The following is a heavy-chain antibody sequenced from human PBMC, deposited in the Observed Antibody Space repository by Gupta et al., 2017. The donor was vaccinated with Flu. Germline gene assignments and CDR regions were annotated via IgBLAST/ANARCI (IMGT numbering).Heavy chain of an antibody. V-gene: IGHV3-15*01. Sequence: EVQLVESGGGLVKPGGSLRLSCSASGFTFSNAWMRWVREAPGKGPEWVGRIKSKTDCGTTAYAAPVKARFTISRDDSKNPLYLQMNRLNTEETSVYYCTTYHPPYYDFWSGHHRRVAFDIWGQGTLGTVSS. D-gene: IGHD3-3*01. CDR1: GFTFSNAW. J-gene: IGHJ3*02. CDR2: IKSKTDCGTT. CDR3: TTYHPPYYDFWSGHHRRVAFDI.